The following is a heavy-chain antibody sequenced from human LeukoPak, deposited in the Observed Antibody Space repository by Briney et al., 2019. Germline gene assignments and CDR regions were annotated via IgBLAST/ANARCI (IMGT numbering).Heavy chain of an antibody. Sequence: SETLSLTCTVSGGSISSYYWSWIRQPPGKGLEWIGYIYYSGSTNYNPSLQSRVTISVDTSKNQFSLQLSSVTAADTAVYYCARGKYYYDSSGYYLSSGWYFDLWGRGTLVTVSS. J-gene: IGHJ2*01. CDR2: IYYSGST. D-gene: IGHD3-22*01. V-gene: IGHV4-59*01. CDR1: GGSISSYY. CDR3: ARGKYYYDSSGYYLSSGWYFDL.